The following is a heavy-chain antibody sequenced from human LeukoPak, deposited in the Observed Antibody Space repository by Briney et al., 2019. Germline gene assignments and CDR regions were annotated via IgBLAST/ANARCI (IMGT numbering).Heavy chain of an antibody. Sequence: GGSLRLSCAASGFTFSSYAMSWVRQAPGKGLEWVSAISGSGGSTYYADSVKGRFTISRDNSKNTLYLQMNSLRAEDTAVYYCARGTNYYDSSGYYFDYWGQGTLVTVSS. D-gene: IGHD3-22*01. CDR1: GFTFSSYA. V-gene: IGHV3-23*01. J-gene: IGHJ4*02. CDR3: ARGTNYYDSSGYYFDY. CDR2: ISGSGGST.